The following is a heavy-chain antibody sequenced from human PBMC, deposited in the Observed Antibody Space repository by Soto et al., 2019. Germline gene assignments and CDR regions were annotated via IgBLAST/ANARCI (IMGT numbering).Heavy chain of an antibody. D-gene: IGHD3-10*01. CDR1: GFTFTSSA. CDR3: AKVGFSFDY. Sequence: EVQLLESGGRLVLTGGSLRLSCAASGFTFTSSAMNWVRQAPGKGLEWVSGISSSGGLTYYADSVKGRFSISRDNSKNTLYLQMNSLRAEDTAVYYCAKVGFSFDYWGQGTLVTVSS. J-gene: IGHJ4*02. CDR2: ISSSGGLT. V-gene: IGHV3-23*01.